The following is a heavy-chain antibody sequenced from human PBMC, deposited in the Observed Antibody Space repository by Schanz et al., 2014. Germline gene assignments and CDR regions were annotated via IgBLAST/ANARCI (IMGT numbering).Heavy chain of an antibody. CDR3: ARDRRRYCSTASCLHDNWFDP. J-gene: IGHJ5*02. V-gene: IGHV1-18*01. Sequence: QVQLVQSGAEVKKPGASVKVSCKASGYTFTSYGINWVRQAPGQGLEWMGWISAYNGNTNYAQKLQGRVTMTTDTSTSTAYMELRNLRSDDTAVYYCARDRRRYCSTASCLHDNWFDPWGQGTLXIVSS. CDR2: ISAYNGNT. CDR1: GYTFTSYG. D-gene: IGHD2-2*01.